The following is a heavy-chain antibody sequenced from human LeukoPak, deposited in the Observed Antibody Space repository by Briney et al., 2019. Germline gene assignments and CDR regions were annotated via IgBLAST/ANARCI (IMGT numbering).Heavy chain of an antibody. CDR1: GFTFSSYG. V-gene: IGHV3-33*01. Sequence: GRSLRLSCAASGFTFSSYGMHWVRQAPGKGLEWVAVILNDGSQEKYADSVKGRFTISRDNAKNTLFLQMNSLRAEDTAVYYCARDDALGDNALDIWGQGTMVTVSS. CDR3: ARDDALGDNALDI. CDR2: ILNDGSQE. D-gene: IGHD3-16*01. J-gene: IGHJ3*02.